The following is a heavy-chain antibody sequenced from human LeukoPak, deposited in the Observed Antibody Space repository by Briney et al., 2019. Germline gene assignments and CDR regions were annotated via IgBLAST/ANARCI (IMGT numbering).Heavy chain of an antibody. CDR2: TDSSGIDK. CDR1: GFIFSNYD. J-gene: IGHJ4*02. Sequence: GGSLRLSCAASGFIFSNYDMNWVRQAPGKGLEWVSSTDSSGIDKYYADSVKGRFTVSRDNSKNTLYLQMNSLRAEDTAVYYCAKDLMYYYDSSGSPHDYWGQGTLVTVSS. V-gene: IGHV3-23*01. D-gene: IGHD3-22*01. CDR3: AKDLMYYYDSSGSPHDY.